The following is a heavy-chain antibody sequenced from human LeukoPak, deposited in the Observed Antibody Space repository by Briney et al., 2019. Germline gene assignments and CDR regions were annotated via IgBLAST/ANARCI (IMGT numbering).Heavy chain of an antibody. V-gene: IGHV3-9*01. CDR2: ISWNSGSI. CDR1: GFTFDDYA. CDR3: AKPNYYYDSSGRYFDY. Sequence: GGSLRLSCAASGFTFDDYAMHWVRQAPGKGLEWVSGISWNSGSIGYADSVKGRFTISRDNSKNTLYLQMNSLRAEDTAVYYCAKPNYYYDSSGRYFDYWGQGTLVTVSS. D-gene: IGHD3-22*01. J-gene: IGHJ4*02.